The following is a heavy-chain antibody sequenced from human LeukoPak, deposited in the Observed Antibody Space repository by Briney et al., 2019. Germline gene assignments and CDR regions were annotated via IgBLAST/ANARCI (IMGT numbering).Heavy chain of an antibody. Sequence: PGGSLRLSCAASGFTFSSYEMNWVCQAPGKGLEWVSYISSSGSTIYYADSVKGRFTISRDNAKNSLYLQMNSLRADDTAVYYCARGGHDPGIPFDIWGQGTMVTVSS. J-gene: IGHJ3*02. CDR1: GFTFSSYE. CDR2: ISSSGSTI. CDR3: ARGGHDPGIPFDI. D-gene: IGHD1-1*01. V-gene: IGHV3-48*03.